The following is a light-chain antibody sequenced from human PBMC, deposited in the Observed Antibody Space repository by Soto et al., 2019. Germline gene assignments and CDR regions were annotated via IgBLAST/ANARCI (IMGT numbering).Light chain of an antibody. Sequence: QSVLTQPPSASGTPGQEVSMSCSGSSSNIASNTVNWYQQLPGTAPKLLIYNNDQRPSGVPDRFSGSKSGTSASLAISGLQSKDEAEYYCAAWDDTLNGVVFGGGTQLTVL. CDR1: SSNIASNT. CDR2: NND. CDR3: AAWDDTLNGVV. J-gene: IGLJ7*01. V-gene: IGLV1-44*01.